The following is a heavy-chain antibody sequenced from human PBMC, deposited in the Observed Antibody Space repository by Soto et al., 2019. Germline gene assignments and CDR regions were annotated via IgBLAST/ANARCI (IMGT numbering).Heavy chain of an antibody. CDR1: GGSISNHY. CDR2: IYYNGNT. V-gene: IGHV4-59*11. D-gene: IGHD6-13*01. Sequence: SETLSLTCTVSGGSISNHYWSWIRQPPGKGLEWIGYIYYNGNTNYNPSLKSRVTMSVGTSKNQISLKLSSVTAADTAVYYCASAGSSSWSYNWFDPWGQGTLVTVSS. CDR3: ASAGSSSWSYNWFDP. J-gene: IGHJ5*02.